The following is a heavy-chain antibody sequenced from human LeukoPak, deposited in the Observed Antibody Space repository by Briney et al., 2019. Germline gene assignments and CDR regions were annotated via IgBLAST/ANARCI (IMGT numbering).Heavy chain of an antibody. D-gene: IGHD1-26*01. J-gene: IGHJ4*02. V-gene: IGHV3-66*01. CDR3: ASSGNYRIYYFDY. CDR2: IYSGGST. CDR1: GFTLSSNY. Sequence: GGSLRLSCAASGFTLSSNYMSWVRQAPGKGLEWVSLIYSGGSTYYADSVKGRFTISRDNSKNTLYLQMNSLRAEDTAVYYCASSGNYRIYYFDYWGQGTLVTVSS.